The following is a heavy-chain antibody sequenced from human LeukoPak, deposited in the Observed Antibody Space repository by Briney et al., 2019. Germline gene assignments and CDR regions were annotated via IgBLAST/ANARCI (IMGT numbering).Heavy chain of an antibody. Sequence: ASVKVSFKASGYTFTSYGISWVRQAPGQGLEWMGWISAYNGNTNYAQKLQGRVTMTTDTSTSTAYMELRSLRSDDTAVYYCARGIDPYCSSTSCRRWDYYYYYMDVWGKGTTVTVSS. CDR2: ISAYNGNT. D-gene: IGHD2-2*01. CDR1: GYTFTSYG. CDR3: ARGIDPYCSSTSCRRWDYYYYYMDV. V-gene: IGHV1-18*01. J-gene: IGHJ6*03.